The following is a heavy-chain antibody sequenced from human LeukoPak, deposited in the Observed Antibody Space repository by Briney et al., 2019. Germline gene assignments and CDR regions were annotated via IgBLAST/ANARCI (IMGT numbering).Heavy chain of an antibody. J-gene: IGHJ4*02. CDR1: GFTFSDYY. V-gene: IGHV3-11*06. Sequence: PGGSLRLSCAASGFTFSDYYMIWIRQAPGKGLEWVSDITSTSSYTNYADSVKGRFTISRDNAKNSLYLQMNSLIAEDTAVYFCARSRGSYLGYWGQGTLVTVSS. CDR3: ARSRGSYLGY. CDR2: ITSTSSYT. D-gene: IGHD1-26*01.